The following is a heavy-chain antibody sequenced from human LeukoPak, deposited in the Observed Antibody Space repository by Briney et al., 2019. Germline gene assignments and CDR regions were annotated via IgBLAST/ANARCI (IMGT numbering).Heavy chain of an antibody. D-gene: IGHD5-18*01. Sequence: PSQTLSLTCTVSGGSISSGGYYWSWIRQHPGKGLEWIGYIYYSGSTYYNPSLKSRVTISVDTSKNQFSLKLSSVTAADTVVYYCARVGTGYSYGLPYYFDYWGQGTLVTVSS. CDR3: ARVGTGYSYGLPYYFDY. CDR2: IYYSGST. V-gene: IGHV4-31*03. J-gene: IGHJ4*02. CDR1: GGSISSGGYY.